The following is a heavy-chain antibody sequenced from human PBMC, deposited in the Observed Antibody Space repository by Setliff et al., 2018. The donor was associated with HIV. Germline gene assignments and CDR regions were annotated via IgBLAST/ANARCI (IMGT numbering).Heavy chain of an antibody. V-gene: IGHV3-66*02. Sequence: GGSLRLSCAASGFTVSSNYMSWVRQAPGKGLEWVSVIYGGGTTHYADSVKGRFTISRDNSKNAVYLQMNSLRVEDTAVYYCARELYREWDYWGQGTLVTVSS. J-gene: IGHJ4*02. D-gene: IGHD3-10*01. CDR2: IYGGGTT. CDR3: ARELYREWDY. CDR1: GFTVSSNY.